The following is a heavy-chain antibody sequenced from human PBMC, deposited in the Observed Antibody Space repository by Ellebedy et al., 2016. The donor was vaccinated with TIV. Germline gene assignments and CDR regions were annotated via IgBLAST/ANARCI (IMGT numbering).Heavy chain of an antibody. CDR2: ITAGGNT. J-gene: IGHJ4*02. Sequence: GESLKISCAASGFTFTNFAMTWVRQAPGKGLEWVSAITAGGNTHYADSVKGRFTISRDNSKTTLYLQMTSLRADDTAVYYCATIWFGESLYGDNWGQGTLVTVSS. CDR1: GFTFTNFA. V-gene: IGHV3-23*01. D-gene: IGHD3-10*01. CDR3: ATIWFGESLYGDN.